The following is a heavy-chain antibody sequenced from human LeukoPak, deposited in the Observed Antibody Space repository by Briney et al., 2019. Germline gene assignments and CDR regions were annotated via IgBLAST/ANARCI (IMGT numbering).Heavy chain of an antibody. J-gene: IGHJ4*02. V-gene: IGHV4-59*01. CDR3: ARDSPSGSYFDY. CDR2: IYYSGSN. D-gene: IGHD1-26*01. Sequence: SETLSLTCTVSGGSISSYYWSWIRQPPGKGLEWIGYIYYSGSNNYNPSLKSRVTISVDTSKNQFSLKLSSVTAADTAVYYCARDSPSGSYFDYWGQGTLVTVSS. CDR1: GGSISSYY.